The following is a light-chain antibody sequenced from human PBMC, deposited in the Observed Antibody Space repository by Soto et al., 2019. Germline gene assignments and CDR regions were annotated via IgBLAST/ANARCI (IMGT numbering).Light chain of an antibody. Sequence: QSALTQPPSVSGSPEQSITISCTVTSSDVGAYNLVSWYQQLPGKAPRLIIYEGTKRPSGISHRFSGSKSDNTASLTISGLRAEDEAHYHCCSYAGSRTFVFGGGTKVTVL. CDR1: SSDVGAYNL. CDR2: EGT. CDR3: CSYAGSRTFV. V-gene: IGLV2-23*01. J-gene: IGLJ2*01.